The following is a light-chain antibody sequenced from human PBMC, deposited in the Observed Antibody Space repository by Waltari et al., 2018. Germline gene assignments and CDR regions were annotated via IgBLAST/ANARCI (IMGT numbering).Light chain of an antibody. J-gene: IGLJ1*01. Sequence: QSALTQPASVSGSPGQSIPISCTGTNTAVGRHDLVSWYHQHPGKAPKLIIYDVNKRPSGVPNRFAGSKSGNTASLTMSGLQAEDEADYYCCSFAHRSTYVFGTGTKVTVL. CDR3: CSFAHRSTYV. V-gene: IGLV2-23*02. CDR2: DVN. CDR1: NTAVGRHDL.